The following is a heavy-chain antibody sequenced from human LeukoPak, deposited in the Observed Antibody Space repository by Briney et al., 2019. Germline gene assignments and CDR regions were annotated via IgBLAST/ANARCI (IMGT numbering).Heavy chain of an antibody. CDR2: INWNGDRT. J-gene: IGHJ4*02. V-gene: IGHV3-20*04. CDR1: GFTFHDYD. D-gene: IGHD3-10*01. Sequence: SGGSLRLSRAASGFTFHDYDMSWVRQSPGKGLEWVSGINWNGDRTGYADSVKGRFTISRDNAKKSLYLQMNSLRAEDTALYYCARRDYYGSGSPDFWGQGTLVTVSS. CDR3: ARRDYYGSGSPDF.